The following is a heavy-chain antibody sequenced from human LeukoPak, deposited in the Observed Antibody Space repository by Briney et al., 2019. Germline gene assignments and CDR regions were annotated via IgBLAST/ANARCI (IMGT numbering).Heavy chain of an antibody. Sequence: GGSLRLSCAASGFTFSTYGMSWVRQPPGKGLEWVSGISGSGGSTYYADSVKSRFTISRDNSENTLYLQMNRLRAEDTARYYCAKDRQQLANLDYWGQGTLVTVSS. D-gene: IGHD6-13*01. J-gene: IGHJ4*02. V-gene: IGHV3-23*01. CDR2: ISGSGGST. CDR3: AKDRQQLANLDY. CDR1: GFTFSTYG.